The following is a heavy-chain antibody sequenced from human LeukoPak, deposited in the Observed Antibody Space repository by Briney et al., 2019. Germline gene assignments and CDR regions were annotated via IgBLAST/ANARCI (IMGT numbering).Heavy chain of an antibody. CDR1: GFTVSSNY. CDR2: IYSGGST. Sequence: GGSLRLSCAASGFTVSSNYMSWVRQAPGKGPEWASVIYSGGSTYYADAVKGRFTISRDNSKNTLYLQMNSLRAEDTAVYYCARSPTGDQGHFDLWGRGTLVTVSS. V-gene: IGHV3-66*01. D-gene: IGHD7-27*01. CDR3: ARSPTGDQGHFDL. J-gene: IGHJ2*01.